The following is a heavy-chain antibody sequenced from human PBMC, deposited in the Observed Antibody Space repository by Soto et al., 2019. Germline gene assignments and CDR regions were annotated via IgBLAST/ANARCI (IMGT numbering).Heavy chain of an antibody. V-gene: IGHV3-30-3*01. CDR1: GFTFSSYA. Sequence: QVQLVESGGGVVQPGRSLRLSCAASGFTFSSYAMHWVRKAPGKGLEWVAVISYDGSNKYYADSVKGRFTISRDNSKNTLYLQMNSLRAEDTAVYYCARDPGYYGSGTRDGMDVWGQGTTVTVSS. CDR3: ARDPGYYGSGTRDGMDV. D-gene: IGHD3-10*01. CDR2: ISYDGSNK. J-gene: IGHJ6*02.